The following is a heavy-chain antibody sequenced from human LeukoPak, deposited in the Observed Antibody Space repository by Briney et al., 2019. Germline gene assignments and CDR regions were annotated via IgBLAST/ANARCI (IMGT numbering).Heavy chain of an antibody. Sequence: GGSLRLSCAASGFTVSSNYMSWVRQAPGKGLEWVSVIYSGGSTYYADSVKGRFTISRDNSKNTLYLQMNSLRAEDTAVYYCAKDWVAVAASDFDYWGQGTLVTVSS. D-gene: IGHD6-19*01. CDR1: GFTVSSNY. V-gene: IGHV3-66*01. CDR2: IYSGGST. J-gene: IGHJ4*02. CDR3: AKDWVAVAASDFDY.